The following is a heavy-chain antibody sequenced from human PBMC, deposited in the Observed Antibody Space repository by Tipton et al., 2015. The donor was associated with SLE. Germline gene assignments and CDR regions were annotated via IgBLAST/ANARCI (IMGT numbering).Heavy chain of an antibody. J-gene: IGHJ6*03. CDR3: AREARYCSSISCYNYMDV. V-gene: IGHV4-59*01. CDR1: GGSISSYY. D-gene: IGHD2-2*02. Sequence: TLSLTCTVSGGSISSYYWCWIRQPPGKGLEWIGYIHYSGTTNYNPSLKSRVTVSVDTSKNQFSLKLSSVTAADTAVYYCAREARYCSSISCYNYMDVWGKGTPVTVSS. CDR2: IHYSGTT.